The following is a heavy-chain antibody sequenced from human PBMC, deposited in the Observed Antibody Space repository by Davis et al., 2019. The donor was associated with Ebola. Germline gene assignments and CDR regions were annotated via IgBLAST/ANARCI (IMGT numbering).Heavy chain of an antibody. CDR1: GFTFSNYA. D-gene: IGHD1-26*01. CDR2: ISVSGGTI. Sequence: PGGSLRLSCAVSGFTFSNYAMTWVRQAPGKGLEWVSGISVSGGTIYYADSVKGRFTISRDNYKNTVYLQMNSLRAEDTAVYYCAKSVEWERSFDFWGQGTLVTVSS. V-gene: IGHV3-23*01. CDR3: AKSVEWERSFDF. J-gene: IGHJ4*02.